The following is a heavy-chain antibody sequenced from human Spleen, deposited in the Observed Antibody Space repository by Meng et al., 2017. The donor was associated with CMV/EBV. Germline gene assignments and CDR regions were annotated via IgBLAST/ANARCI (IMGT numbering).Heavy chain of an antibody. CDR2: IIPVFGTA. V-gene: IGHV1-69*05. J-gene: IGHJ4*02. CDR1: GTFSSYA. Sequence: GTFSSYAISWVRQAPGQGLGWMGGIIPVFGTANYAQKFQGRVTITTDESTSTAYMELSSLRSDDTAVYYCARGHDYDSSGYYYDCDYWGQGTLVTVSS. D-gene: IGHD3-22*01. CDR3: ARGHDYDSSGYYYDCDY.